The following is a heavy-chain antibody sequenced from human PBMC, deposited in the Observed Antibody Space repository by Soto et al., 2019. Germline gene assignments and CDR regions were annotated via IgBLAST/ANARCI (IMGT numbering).Heavy chain of an antibody. Sequence: SETLSLTCAVSGGSFSGYYWGWVRQPPGKGLEWVGEINYSGSTNYNPSLKRRVTISVDTSKNQVSLKVTSVTAADTAMYYCARRNYFYALDVWGQGTTVPVYS. V-gene: IGHV4-34*01. CDR3: ARRNYFYALDV. CDR2: INYSGST. CDR1: GGSFSGYY. J-gene: IGHJ6*02.